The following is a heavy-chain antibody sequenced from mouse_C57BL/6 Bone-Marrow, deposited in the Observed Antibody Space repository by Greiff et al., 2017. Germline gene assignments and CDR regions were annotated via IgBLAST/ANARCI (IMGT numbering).Heavy chain of an antibody. CDR1: GFTFSDYY. Sequence: DVMLVESGGGLVQPGGSLKLSCAASGFTFSDYYMYWVRQTPEKRLEWVAYISNGGGSTYYPDTVKGRFTISRDNAKNTLYLQMSRLKSEDTAMYYCARGGDDWYFDVWGTGTTVTVSS. J-gene: IGHJ1*03. CDR3: ARGGDDWYFDV. CDR2: ISNGGGST. V-gene: IGHV5-12*01.